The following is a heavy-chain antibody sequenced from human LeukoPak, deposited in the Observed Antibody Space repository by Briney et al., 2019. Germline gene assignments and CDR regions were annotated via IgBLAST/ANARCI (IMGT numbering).Heavy chain of an antibody. J-gene: IGHJ6*02. Sequence: ASVKVSCKASGYTFTGYYMHWVRQAPGQGLEWMGWINPNSGGTNYAQKFQGRVTMTRDTSISTAYMELSRLRSDDTAVYYCARFRIYYDSSQPYYYYGMDVWGQGTTVTVSS. D-gene: IGHD3-22*01. V-gene: IGHV1-2*02. CDR2: INPNSGGT. CDR3: ARFRIYYDSSQPYYYYGMDV. CDR1: GYTFTGYY.